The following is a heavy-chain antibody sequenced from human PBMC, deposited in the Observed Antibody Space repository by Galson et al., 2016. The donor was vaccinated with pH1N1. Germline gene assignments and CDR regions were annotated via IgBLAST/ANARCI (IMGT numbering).Heavy chain of an antibody. CDR1: ADTFNRYG. Sequence: SVKVSCKASADTFNRYGITWVLQAPGQGLQWMGWINTRNGYTRISQKFQGRVTMTTDTTTRTVYMDLGSLKSDDTGVYYCARGRGDLAGYYHGLDVWGQGTTVTVSS. J-gene: IGHJ6*02. CDR3: ARGRGDLAGYYHGLDV. CDR2: INTRNGYT. V-gene: IGHV1-18*01.